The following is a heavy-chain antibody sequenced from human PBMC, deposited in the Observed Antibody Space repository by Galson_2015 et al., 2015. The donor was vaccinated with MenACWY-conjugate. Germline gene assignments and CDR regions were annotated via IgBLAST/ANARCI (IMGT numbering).Heavy chain of an antibody. CDR1: GDSVSSHSAA. J-gene: IGHJ5*02. Sequence: CAISGDSVSSHSAAWNWIRQSPSRGLEWLGRTYYRSKWYNNYAESVKSRITINPDTSKNQFSLHLNSVTPDDTAGYFCTKETALENWFDPWDQATLVTVSS. CDR2: TYYRSKWYN. V-gene: IGHV6-1*01. CDR3: TKETALENWFDP.